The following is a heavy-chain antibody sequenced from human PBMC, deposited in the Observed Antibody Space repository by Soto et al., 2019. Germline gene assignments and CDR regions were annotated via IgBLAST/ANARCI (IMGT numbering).Heavy chain of an antibody. CDR2: IHYSGST. V-gene: IGHV4-59*12. CDR1: SGSISSYY. D-gene: IGHD2-2*01. CDR3: ARDGYCGSSSCSMAY. Sequence: PSETLSLTCTVSSGSISSYYWSWIRQPPGEGLQWIGYIHYSGSTKYNPSLKSRVTMSVDTSKNKFSLSLNSVTPEDTAVYYCARDGYCGSSSCSMAYWGQGTLVTVSS. J-gene: IGHJ4*02.